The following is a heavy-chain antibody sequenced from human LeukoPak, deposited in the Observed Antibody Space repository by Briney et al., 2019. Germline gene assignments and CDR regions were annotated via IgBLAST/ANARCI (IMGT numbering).Heavy chain of an antibody. V-gene: IGHV3-30*02. J-gene: IGHJ4*02. CDR3: AKDPGAGYYDSSGYGPLDY. Sequence: GGSLRLSCAASGFTFSSYGMHWVRQAPGKGLEWVAFIRYDGSNKYYADSVKGRFTISRDNSKNTLYLQMNSLRAEDTAVYYCAKDPGAGYYDSSGYGPLDYWGQGTQVTVSS. CDR1: GFTFSSYG. CDR2: IRYDGSNK. D-gene: IGHD3-22*01.